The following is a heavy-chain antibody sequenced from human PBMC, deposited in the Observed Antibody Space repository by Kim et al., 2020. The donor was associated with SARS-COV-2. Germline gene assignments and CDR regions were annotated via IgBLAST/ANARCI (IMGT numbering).Heavy chain of an antibody. D-gene: IGHD1-26*01. Sequence: TLSLTCTVSGGSISSSSYYWGWIRQPPGKGLEWIGSIYYSGSTYYNPSLKSRVTISVDTSKNQFSLKLSSVTTADTAVYYCARHIPLSWWELLDYYYYGMDVWGQGTTVTVSS. J-gene: IGHJ6*02. CDR2: IYYSGST. CDR1: GGSISSSSYY. CDR3: ARHIPLSWWELLDYYYYGMDV. V-gene: IGHV4-39*01.